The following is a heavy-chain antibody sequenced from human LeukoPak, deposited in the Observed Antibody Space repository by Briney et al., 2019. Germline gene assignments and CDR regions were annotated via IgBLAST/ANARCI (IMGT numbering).Heavy chain of an antibody. J-gene: IGHJ4*02. CDR2: ISPTGGDT. V-gene: IGHV3-23*01. CDR1: GFTFDSYA. CDR3: AKRISYSSSSVYFDY. D-gene: IGHD6-6*01. Sequence: GGSLRLSCAASGFTFDSYAMSWVRQAPGKGLEWVSAISPTGGDTYYADSVKGRFNISRDNSNNILYLQLRSLRAEDTAIYYCAKRISYSSSSVYFDYWGQGTLVIVSS.